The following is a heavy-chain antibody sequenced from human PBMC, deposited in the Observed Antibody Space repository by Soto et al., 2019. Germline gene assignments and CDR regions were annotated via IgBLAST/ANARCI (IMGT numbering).Heavy chain of an antibody. J-gene: IGHJ4*02. CDR3: ARDIMAGEAAAGTFDY. CDR2: IYYSGST. V-gene: IGHV4-31*03. CDR1: GGSISSGGYY. D-gene: IGHD6-13*01. Sequence: QVQLQESGPGLVKPSQTLSLTCTVSGGSISSGGYYWSWIRQHPGKGLEWIGYIYYSGSTYYNPSLKSRVTISVDTSKNQFSLKLSSVTAADTAVYYCARDIMAGEAAAGTFDYWGQGTLVTVSS.